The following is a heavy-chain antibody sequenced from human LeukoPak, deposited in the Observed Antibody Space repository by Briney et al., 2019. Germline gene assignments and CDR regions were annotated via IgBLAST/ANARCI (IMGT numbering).Heavy chain of an antibody. V-gene: IGHV4-34*01. CDR1: GGSFSGYY. J-gene: IGHJ6*03. Sequence: PSETLSLTCAVYGGSFSGYYWSWIRQPPGKGLEWIGEINHSGSTNYNPSLKSRVTISVDTSKNQFSLKLSSVTAADTAVYYCARGLSGAYYYYYYMDVWGKGTTVTVSS. CDR3: ARGLSGAYYYYYYMDV. D-gene: IGHD3-10*01. CDR2: INHSGST.